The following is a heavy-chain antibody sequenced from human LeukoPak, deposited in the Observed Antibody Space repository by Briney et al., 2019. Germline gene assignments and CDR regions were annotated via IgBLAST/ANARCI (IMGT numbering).Heavy chain of an antibody. Sequence: GGSLRLSCAASGFSFSNYGMHWVRQSPGKGLEWWALISYEGSNNYYPESVKGRFTISRDNVKNILYLLMNSLRTEDTAVYYCAKDLLERGGSLFNDYWGQGTLVTVSS. CDR1: GFSFSNYG. J-gene: IGHJ4*02. CDR3: AKDLLERGGSLFNDY. D-gene: IGHD1-1*01. V-gene: IGHV3-30*18. CDR2: ISYEGSNN.